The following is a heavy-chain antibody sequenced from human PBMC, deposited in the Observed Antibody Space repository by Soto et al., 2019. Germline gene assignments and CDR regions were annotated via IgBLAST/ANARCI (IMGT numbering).Heavy chain of an antibody. J-gene: IGHJ3*02. Sequence: VQLLESGGGLVQPGGSLRLYCEGSGFTFSNYAMSWVRQAPGEGPEWVSTIGGGDDIFYADSVKGRFTISRDDSKSTMYLQMDNLRVADTAIYFCAKDSVSYNRIYDAFDIWGQGTVVTVSS. CDR3: AKDSVSYNRIYDAFDI. CDR1: GFTFSNYA. V-gene: IGHV3-23*01. CDR2: IGGGDDI. D-gene: IGHD1-26*01.